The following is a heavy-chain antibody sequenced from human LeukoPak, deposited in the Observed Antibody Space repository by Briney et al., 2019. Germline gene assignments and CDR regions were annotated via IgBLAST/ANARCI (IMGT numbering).Heavy chain of an antibody. V-gene: IGHV3-23*01. CDR2: ISGSGENT. CDR3: AKVGNYYYGMDV. CDR1: GFTFRSYA. J-gene: IGHJ6*02. Sequence: QSGGSLRLSCAACGFTFRSYAMSWVRQAPGKGLEWVSGISGSGENTYYADSVKGRFTISRDNSKNTMYLQMDSLRAEDTAIYYCAKVGNYYYGMDVWGQGTTVTVSS. D-gene: IGHD1-1*01.